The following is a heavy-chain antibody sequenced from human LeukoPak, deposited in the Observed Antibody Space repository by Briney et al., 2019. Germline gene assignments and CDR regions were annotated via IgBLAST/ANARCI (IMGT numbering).Heavy chain of an antibody. CDR3: ARIGHDLYQTFDS. CDR1: GGSISTYY. J-gene: IGHJ5*01. Sequence: PSETLSLTCTVSGGSISTYYWSWIRQPPGKGLEWIAYIDYSGSASYNPSLKSRVSISIDTSKNQFSLNLKSVTPADTALYYCARIGHDLYQTFDSWGHGTLITVSS. CDR2: IDYSGSA. V-gene: IGHV4-59*01. D-gene: IGHD2-2*01.